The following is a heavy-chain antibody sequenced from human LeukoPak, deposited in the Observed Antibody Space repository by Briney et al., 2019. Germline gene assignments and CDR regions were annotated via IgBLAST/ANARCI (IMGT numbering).Heavy chain of an antibody. Sequence: GGSLRLSCAASGFTFSSYAMSWVRQAPGKGPEWVSAISGSGGSTYYADSVKGRFTISRDNSKNTLYLQMNSLRAEDTAVYYCAKFTMVRDYYYYGMDVWGQGTTVTVSS. CDR3: AKFTMVRDYYYYGMDV. V-gene: IGHV3-23*01. D-gene: IGHD3-10*01. CDR2: ISGSGGST. J-gene: IGHJ6*02. CDR1: GFTFSSYA.